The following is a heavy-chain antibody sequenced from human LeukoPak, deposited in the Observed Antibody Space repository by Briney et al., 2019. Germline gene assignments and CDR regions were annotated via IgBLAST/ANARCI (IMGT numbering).Heavy chain of an antibody. V-gene: IGHV1-46*01. CDR3: ARNPVTTKYFDY. Sequence: ASVKVSCKASGYTFTGYYMHWVRQAPGQGLEWMGIINPSGGSTRYAQKFQGRVTMTRDTSTSTVYMELSSLRSKDTAVYYCARNPVTTKYFDYWGQGTLVTVSS. D-gene: IGHD4-17*01. CDR2: INPSGGST. J-gene: IGHJ4*02. CDR1: GYTFTGYY.